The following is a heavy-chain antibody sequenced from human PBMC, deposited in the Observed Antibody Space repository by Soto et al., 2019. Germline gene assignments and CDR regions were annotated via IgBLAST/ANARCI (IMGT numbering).Heavy chain of an antibody. J-gene: IGHJ4*02. D-gene: IGHD4-4*01. CDR1: GGSISSGDYY. V-gene: IGHV4-30-4*01. CDR3: ARALGGRNRYYSNYLAG. CDR2: IYYSGST. Sequence: QVQLQESGPGLVKPSQTLSLTCTVSGGSISSGDYYWSWIRQPPGKGLEWLGYIYYSGSTYYNPSLKSRVTISVDTSKNQFSLKLSSVTAADTAVYYCARALGGRNRYYSNYLAGWGQGTLVTVSS.